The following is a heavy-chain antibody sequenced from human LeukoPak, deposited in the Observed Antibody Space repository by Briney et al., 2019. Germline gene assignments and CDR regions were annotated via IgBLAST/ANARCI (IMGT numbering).Heavy chain of an antibody. CDR1: GYSISSGYY. Sequence: PSETLSLTCTVSGYSISSGYYWGWIRQPPGKGLEWIGSIYHSGSTYYNPSLKSRVTISVDTSKNQFSLKLSSVTAADTAVYYCARDRELYYYDSSGYSDYWGQGTLVTVSS. CDR2: IYHSGST. J-gene: IGHJ4*02. V-gene: IGHV4-38-2*02. CDR3: ARDRELYYYDSSGYSDY. D-gene: IGHD3-22*01.